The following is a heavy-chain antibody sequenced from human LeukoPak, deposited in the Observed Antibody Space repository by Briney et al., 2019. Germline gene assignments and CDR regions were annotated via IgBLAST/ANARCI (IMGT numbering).Heavy chain of an antibody. Sequence: ASVKVSCKASGYTFTGYYMHWVRQAPGQGLEWKGWINPNSGGTNYAQKFQGRVTMTRDTSISTAYMELSRLRSDDTAVYYCARDLYDSSGYYCSFYYWGQGTLVTVSS. CDR2: INPNSGGT. D-gene: IGHD3-22*01. V-gene: IGHV1-2*02. CDR3: ARDLYDSSGYYCSFYY. J-gene: IGHJ4*02. CDR1: GYTFTGYY.